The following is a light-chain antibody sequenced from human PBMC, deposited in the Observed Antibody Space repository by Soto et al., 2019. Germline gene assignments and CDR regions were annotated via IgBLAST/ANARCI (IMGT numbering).Light chain of an antibody. CDR3: CSYAGSHVV. V-gene: IGLV2-23*01. CDR2: EAS. CDR1: SSDVGSYNL. J-gene: IGLJ2*01. Sequence: QSALTQPASVSGSPGQSITISCTGTSSDVGSYNLVSWYQQHPGKAPKLMIYEASKRPSGVSNRFSGSKSGNTASLTNSGLQSEDEADYYCCSYAGSHVVFGGGTKLTAL.